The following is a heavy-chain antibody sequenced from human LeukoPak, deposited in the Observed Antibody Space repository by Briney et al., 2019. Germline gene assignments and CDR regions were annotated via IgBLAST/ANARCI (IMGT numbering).Heavy chain of an antibody. CDR3: AKDGVVPATIRANYFDY. CDR1: GFTFSSFG. D-gene: IGHD2-2*01. Sequence: QPGGSLRLSCAASGFTFSSFGMPWVRQAPGKGLEWVAFIQYDETNKYYAASVRGRFTISRDNSKNTLYLQMNSLRAEDTAVYYCAKDGVVPATIRANYFDYWGQGTLVTVSS. V-gene: IGHV3-30*02. J-gene: IGHJ4*02. CDR2: IQYDETNK.